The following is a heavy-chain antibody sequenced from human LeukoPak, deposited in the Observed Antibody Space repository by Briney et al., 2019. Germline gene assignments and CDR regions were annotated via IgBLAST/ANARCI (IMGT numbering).Heavy chain of an antibody. CDR3: AKVETGTTSGTYYYGMDV. Sequence: GGSLRLSCAASGFTFSSYGMHWVRQAPGKGLEWVAVISYDGSNKHYADSVKGRFTISRDNSKNTLYLQMNSLRAEDTAVYYCAKVETGTTSGTYYYGMDVWGQGTTVTVSS. CDR1: GFTFSSYG. CDR2: ISYDGSNK. J-gene: IGHJ6*02. D-gene: IGHD1-7*01. V-gene: IGHV3-30*18.